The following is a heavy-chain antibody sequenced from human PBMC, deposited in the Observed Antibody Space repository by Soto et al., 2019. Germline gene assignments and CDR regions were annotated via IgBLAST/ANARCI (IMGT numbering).Heavy chain of an antibody. CDR2: ISSSSSYI. CDR1: GFTFSSYS. D-gene: IGHD5-12*01. V-gene: IGHV3-21*01. Sequence: GGSLRLSXAASGFTFSSYSMNWVRQAPGKGLEWVSSISSSSSYIYYADSVKGRFTISRDNAKNSLYLQMNSLRAEDTAVYYCARESDGYNPDFDYWGQGTLVTVSS. CDR3: ARESDGYNPDFDY. J-gene: IGHJ4*02.